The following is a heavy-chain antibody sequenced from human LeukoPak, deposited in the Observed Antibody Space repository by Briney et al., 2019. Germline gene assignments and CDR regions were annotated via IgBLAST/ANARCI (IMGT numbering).Heavy chain of an antibody. V-gene: IGHV5-51*01. Sequence: GIIYPGDSDTRYSPSFQGQVTISADKSISTAYLQWSSLKASDTAMYYCATYEEDSSSYGYWGQGTLVTVSS. J-gene: IGHJ4*02. D-gene: IGHD6-6*01. CDR3: ATYEEDSSSYGY. CDR2: IYPGDSDT.